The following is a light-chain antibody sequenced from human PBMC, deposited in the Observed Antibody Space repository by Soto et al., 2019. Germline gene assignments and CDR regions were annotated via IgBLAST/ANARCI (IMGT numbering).Light chain of an antibody. Sequence: DIQMTQSPSFVSASVGDRVTISCRASQGITSWLAWYQQEPGKAPKLLIYAASTLQGGVPSRFSGSGSGTEFTLTISSLQPEDFATYYCQQATSFPRTFGQGTKVDIK. V-gene: IGKV1-12*01. CDR2: AAS. J-gene: IGKJ1*01. CDR3: QQATSFPRT. CDR1: QGITSW.